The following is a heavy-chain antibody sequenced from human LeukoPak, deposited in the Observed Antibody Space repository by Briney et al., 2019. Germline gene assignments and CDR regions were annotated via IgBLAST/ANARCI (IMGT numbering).Heavy chain of an antibody. CDR3: ARESLRVLGIEYYFHY. Sequence: ASVKVSCKASGYTFTSYYVHWVRQAPGQGLEWMGIINPSGGSTSYAQKFQGRVTMTRDTSTSTVYMELSSLRSEDTAVYYCARESLRVLGIEYYFHYWGQGTLVTVSS. CDR2: INPSGGST. CDR1: GYTFTSYY. V-gene: IGHV1-46*01. D-gene: IGHD2-21*01. J-gene: IGHJ4*02.